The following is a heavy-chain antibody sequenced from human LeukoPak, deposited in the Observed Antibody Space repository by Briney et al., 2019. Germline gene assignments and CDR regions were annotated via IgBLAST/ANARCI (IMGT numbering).Heavy chain of an antibody. V-gene: IGHV3-9*01. CDR3: AVLAGKSYAFDI. J-gene: IGHJ3*02. Sequence: GGSLRLSCAASGFTFDDYAMHWVRQAPGKGLEWVSGISWNSGSIGYADSVKGRFTISRDNAKNTLYLEMNSLRAEDTAVYYCAVLAGKSYAFDIWGQGTRVTVSS. CDR2: ISWNSGSI. D-gene: IGHD4/OR15-4a*01. CDR1: GFTFDDYA.